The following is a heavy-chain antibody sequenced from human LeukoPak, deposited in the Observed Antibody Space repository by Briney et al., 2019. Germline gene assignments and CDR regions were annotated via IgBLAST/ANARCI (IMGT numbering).Heavy chain of an antibody. J-gene: IGHJ6*03. Sequence: SSVKVSCKASRGTFSSYAISWVRQAPGQGLEWMGGIIPIFGTANYAQKFQGRVTITTDESTSTAYMELSSLRSEDTAVYYCARGDLTGATAYYYYYMDVWGKGTTVTVYS. CDR1: RGTFSSYA. V-gene: IGHV1-69*05. CDR2: IIPIFGTA. CDR3: ARGDLTGATAYYYYYMDV. D-gene: IGHD1-26*01.